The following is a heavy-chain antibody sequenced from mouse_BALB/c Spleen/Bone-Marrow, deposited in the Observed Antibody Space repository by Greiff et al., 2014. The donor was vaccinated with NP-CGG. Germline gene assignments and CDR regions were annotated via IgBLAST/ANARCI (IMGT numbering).Heavy chain of an antibody. CDR1: GFSFSGYG. Sequence: DVQLVESGGDLVKPGGSLKLSCAASGFSFSGYGMSWVRQTPDKRLEWVATIGVGGTYTYYPDSVKGRFTISRDNAKKTLYLRMSSLKSEDTAMYYCARPFTTVVATVFAYWGQGTLVTVSA. J-gene: IGHJ3*01. V-gene: IGHV5-6*01. CDR2: IGVGGTYT. D-gene: IGHD1-1*01. CDR3: ARPFTTVVATVFAY.